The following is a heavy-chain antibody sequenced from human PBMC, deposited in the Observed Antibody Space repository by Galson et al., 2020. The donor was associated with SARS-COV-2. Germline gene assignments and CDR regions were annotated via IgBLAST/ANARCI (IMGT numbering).Heavy chain of an antibody. CDR1: GFTFSSFG. D-gene: IGHD3-10*01. V-gene: IGHV3-30*18. CDR3: AKSLWFGELLSPFDY. Sequence: LKISCAASGFTFSSFGMHWVRQAPGKGLEWVAVISNDGTNTYYADSVKGRFTISRDNSKNTLYLQMNSLRVEDTAVYYCAKSLWFGELLSPFDYWGQGALVTVSS. CDR2: ISNDGTNT. J-gene: IGHJ4*02.